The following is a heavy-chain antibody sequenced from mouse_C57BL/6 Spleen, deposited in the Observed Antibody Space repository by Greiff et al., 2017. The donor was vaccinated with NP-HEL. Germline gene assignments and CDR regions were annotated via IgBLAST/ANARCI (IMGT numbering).Heavy chain of an antibody. CDR2: IYPRSGNT. Sequence: VQGVESGAELARPGASVKLSCKASGYTFTSYGISWVKQRTGQGLAWIGEIYPRSGNTYYNEKFKGKATLTADKSSSTAYMELRSLTSEDSAVYFCARGATVVAEEYYFDYWGQGTTLTVSS. D-gene: IGHD1-1*01. J-gene: IGHJ2*01. CDR3: ARGATVVAEEYYFDY. CDR1: GYTFTSYG. V-gene: IGHV1-81*01.